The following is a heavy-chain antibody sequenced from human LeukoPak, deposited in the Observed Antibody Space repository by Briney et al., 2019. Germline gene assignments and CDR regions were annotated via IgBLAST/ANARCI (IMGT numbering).Heavy chain of an antibody. V-gene: IGHV1-18*01. CDR3: AKDYSGSGSVHCEH. D-gene: IGHD3-10*01. CDR2: ISGYNGNT. Sequence: ASVKVSCKASGYTFGSYVVTWVRQAPGQGLEWMGWISGYNGNTNLAQKFQGRVSLTTDTSATTAYMEQRSLTSDDTAVYYCAKDYSGSGSVHCEHWGQGTLVTVSS. J-gene: IGHJ4*02. CDR1: GYTFGSYV.